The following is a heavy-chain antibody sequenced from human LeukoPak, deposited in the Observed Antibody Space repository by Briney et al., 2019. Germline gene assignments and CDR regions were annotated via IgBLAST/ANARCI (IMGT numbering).Heavy chain of an antibody. D-gene: IGHD1-1*01. CDR1: GGSLSSGSDY. CDR3: ARDLGTTGTGDY. J-gene: IGHJ4*02. V-gene: IGHV4-30-2*06. CDR2: IYHSGST. Sequence: PSQTLSLTCTVSGGSLSSGSDYWSWIRQSAGKGLEWIGYIYHSGSTYYNPSLKSRVTISVDRSKNQFSLKLSSVTAADTAVYYCARDLGTTGTGDYWGQGTLVTVSS.